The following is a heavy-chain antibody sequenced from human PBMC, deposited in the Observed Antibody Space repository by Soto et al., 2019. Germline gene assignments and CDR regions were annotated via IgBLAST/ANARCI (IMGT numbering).Heavy chain of an antibody. Sequence: QVQLVESGGGVVQPGRSLSLSCAASGFTFSSYAMHWVRQAPGKGLEWVAVTSYDGSNKFHADSVTGRFTISRDTSKNTLYLQMNSLRAEDTAVYYCARDVNDIVVVPAGKYYYYGMDVWGQGTTVTVSS. CDR3: ARDVNDIVVVPAGKYYYYGMDV. D-gene: IGHD2-2*01. CDR1: GFTFSSYA. J-gene: IGHJ6*02. CDR2: TSYDGSNK. V-gene: IGHV3-30-3*01.